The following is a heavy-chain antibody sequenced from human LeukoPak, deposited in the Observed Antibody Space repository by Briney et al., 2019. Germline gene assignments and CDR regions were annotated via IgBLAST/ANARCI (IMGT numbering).Heavy chain of an antibody. D-gene: IGHD3-10*01. CDR3: TVITMVREAQGDY. J-gene: IGHJ4*02. CDR1: GFTFSSHW. V-gene: IGHV3-7*01. CDR2: IKEDGSEK. Sequence: GGSLRLSCAASGFTFSSHWMNWVCQAPGKGLEWVANIKEDGSEKYYVDSVKGRFSISRDNAKNSLYLQMNSLRAEDTAVYYCTVITMVREAQGDYWGQGTLVTVSS.